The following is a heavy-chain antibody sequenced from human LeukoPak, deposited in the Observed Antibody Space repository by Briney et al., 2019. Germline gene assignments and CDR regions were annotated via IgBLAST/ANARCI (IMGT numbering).Heavy chain of an antibody. V-gene: IGHV4-61*02. Sequence: SETLSLTCTVSGGSISSGSYYWSWIRQPAGKGLEWIGRIYTSGSTNYNPSLKSRVTISVNTSKNQFSLKLSSVTAADTAVYYCARTGSIAAPGFDYWGQGTLVTVSS. CDR1: GGSISSGSYY. D-gene: IGHD6-6*01. CDR3: ARTGSIAAPGFDY. J-gene: IGHJ4*02. CDR2: IYTSGST.